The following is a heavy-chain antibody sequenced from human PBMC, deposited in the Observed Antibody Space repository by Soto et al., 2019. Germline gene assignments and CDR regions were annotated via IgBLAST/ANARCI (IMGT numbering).Heavy chain of an antibody. V-gene: IGHV1-69*12. CDR1: GGTFSSYA. D-gene: IGHD2-15*01. Sequence: QVQLVQSGAEVKKPGSSVKVSCKASGGTFSSYAISWVRQAPGQGLEWMGGIIPIFGTANYAQKFQGRVTITADESTSTAYMELGSLRSEGTAVYYCARTRSVVPSFGYYYGMDVWGQGTTVTVSS. CDR3: ARTRSVVPSFGYYYGMDV. J-gene: IGHJ6*02. CDR2: IIPIFGTA.